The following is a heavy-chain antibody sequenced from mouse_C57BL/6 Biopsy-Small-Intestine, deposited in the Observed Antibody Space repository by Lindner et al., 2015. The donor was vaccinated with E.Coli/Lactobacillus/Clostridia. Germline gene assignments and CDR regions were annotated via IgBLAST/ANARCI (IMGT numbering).Heavy chain of an antibody. V-gene: IGHV1-82*01. CDR3: ARNYYDDNTYYIDY. CDR2: IYPGDGDT. J-gene: IGHJ2*01. Sequence: VQLQESGPELVKPGASVKISCKASGYAFSSSWMNWVKQRPGKGLEWIGRIYPGDGDTNYNGKLKDKATLTADKSSNTAYMQLSSPTSEDSAVYFCARNYYDDNTYYIDYWGQGTTLTVSS. D-gene: IGHD1-1*01. CDR1: GYAFSSSW.